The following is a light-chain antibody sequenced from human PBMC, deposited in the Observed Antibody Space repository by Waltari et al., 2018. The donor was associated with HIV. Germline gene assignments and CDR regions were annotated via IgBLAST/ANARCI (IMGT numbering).Light chain of an antibody. Sequence: DIVMTQSPLSLPVTPGEPASISCRSSQSLLHSNGYNYLDWYLQKPGQSPQLLIYLGSNRTSGVPDRFSGSGSGTDFTLTISRVEAEDVGIYYCMQAVQTPPTFGQGTRVEIK. V-gene: IGKV2-28*01. CDR3: MQAVQTPPT. CDR2: LGS. CDR1: QSLLHSNGYNY. J-gene: IGKJ1*01.